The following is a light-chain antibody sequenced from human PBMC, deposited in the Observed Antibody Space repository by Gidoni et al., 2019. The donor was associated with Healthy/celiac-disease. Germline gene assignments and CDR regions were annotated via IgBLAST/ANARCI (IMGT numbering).Light chain of an antibody. Sequence: IVMTQSPLFLPVPPGEPASISCRSSQSLLHINGYNYLDWYLQKPGQSPQLLIYLGSNRASGVHDRFSGSGSGTDFTRKISRVEAEDVGVYYCMQALQTPHFGGGTKVEIK. CDR3: MQALQTPH. CDR1: QSLLHINGYNY. J-gene: IGKJ4*01. CDR2: LGS. V-gene: IGKV2-28*01.